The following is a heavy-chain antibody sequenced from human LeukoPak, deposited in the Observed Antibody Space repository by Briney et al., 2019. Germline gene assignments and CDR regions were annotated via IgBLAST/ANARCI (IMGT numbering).Heavy chain of an antibody. J-gene: IGHJ4*02. CDR2: IKQDGSDK. Sequence: GGSLLLSCAASGFTFGNYWMSWVRQAPGKGLEWVANIKQDGSDKYYVDSVTGRFTISRDNAKNSLYLQMNSLRAEDTAVYYCARWATSFDLWGQGTLVTVSS. D-gene: IGHD6-6*01. CDR1: GFTFGNYW. V-gene: IGHV3-7*01. CDR3: ARWATSFDL.